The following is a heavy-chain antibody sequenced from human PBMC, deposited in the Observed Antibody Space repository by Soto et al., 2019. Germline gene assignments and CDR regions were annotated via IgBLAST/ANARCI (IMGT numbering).Heavy chain of an antibody. CDR2: ISYDGSNK. Sequence: GGSLRLSCAASGFTFSSYAMHWVRQAPGKGLEWVAVISYDGSNKYYADSVKGRFTISRDNSKNTLYLQMNSLRAEDTAVYYCAREGASSGYYPDFDYWGQGTLVTVSS. V-gene: IGHV3-30-3*01. D-gene: IGHD3-22*01. J-gene: IGHJ4*02. CDR3: AREGASSGYYPDFDY. CDR1: GFTFSSYA.